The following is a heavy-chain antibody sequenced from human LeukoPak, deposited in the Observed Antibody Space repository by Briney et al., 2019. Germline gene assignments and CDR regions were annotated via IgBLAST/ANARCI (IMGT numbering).Heavy chain of an antibody. D-gene: IGHD5-24*01. CDR3: ARDLHGYNYVY. J-gene: IGHJ4*02. Sequence: ASVKVSCKASGYTFTNYGISWVRQAPGQGLEWMGWISAYNGYTHYAQKFQGRVTMTTDTSTSTAYMELRSLRSDDTAVYYCARDLHGYNYVYWGRGTLVTVSS. CDR1: GYTFTNYG. CDR2: ISAYNGYT. V-gene: IGHV1-18*01.